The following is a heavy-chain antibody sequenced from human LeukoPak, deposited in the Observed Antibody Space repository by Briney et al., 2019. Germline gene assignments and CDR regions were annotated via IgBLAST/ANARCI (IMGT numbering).Heavy chain of an antibody. CDR1: GFPFSNYC. V-gene: IGHV3-7*01. CDR2: IKQDGGEK. J-gene: IGHJ6*03. Sequence: GGSLRLSCAASGFPFSNYCMSWVREAPGKGLEWVANIKQDGGEKYYVDSVKGRFTTSRDNGKNSLYLQMNSLRAEDTAVYYCARAEGDYYYYFYMDVWGKGTTVTVSS. CDR3: ARAEGDYYYYFYMDV.